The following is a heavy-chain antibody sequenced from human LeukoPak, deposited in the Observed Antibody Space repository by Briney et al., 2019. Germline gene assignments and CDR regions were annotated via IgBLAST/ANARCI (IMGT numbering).Heavy chain of an antibody. CDR1: GYTFTGYY. CDR2: INPNSGGA. V-gene: IGHV1-2*02. CDR3: ARDPGLMTTVTTHFDY. Sequence: GASVKVSCKASGYTFTGYYMHWVRQAPGQGLEWMGWINPNSGGANYAQKFQGRVTMTRDTSITTAYMELSRLRSDDTAVYYCARDPGLMTTVTTHFDYWGQGTLVTVSS. D-gene: IGHD4-17*01. J-gene: IGHJ4*02.